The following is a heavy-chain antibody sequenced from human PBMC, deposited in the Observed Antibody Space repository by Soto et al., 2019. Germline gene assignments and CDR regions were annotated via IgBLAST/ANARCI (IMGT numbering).Heavy chain of an antibody. D-gene: IGHD1-26*01. V-gene: IGHV1-2*04. J-gene: IGHJ4*02. CDR2: INPNSGGT. CDR1: GYTFTGYY. Sequence: AAVKVSCKASGYTFTGYYMHWVRQAPGQGLEWMGWINPNSGGTNYAQKFQVWVTMTRDTSISTAYMELSRLRSDDTAVYYCARGVGATQSHFDYWGQGTLVTVSS. CDR3: ARGVGATQSHFDY.